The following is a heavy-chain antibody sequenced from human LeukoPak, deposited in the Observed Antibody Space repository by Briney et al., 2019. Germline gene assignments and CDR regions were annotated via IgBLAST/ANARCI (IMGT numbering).Heavy chain of an antibody. V-gene: IGHV3-30*03. Sequence: GGSLRLSCAASGFTFSSYGMHWVRQAPGKGLDWVALISYDGTIKYYADSVKGRFTISRDNSKNTLYLQMNSLRAEDTAVYYCARRVNMITFGGVIAENDAFDIWGQGTMVTVSS. CDR3: ARRVNMITFGGVIAENDAFDI. J-gene: IGHJ3*02. D-gene: IGHD3-16*02. CDR1: GFTFSSYG. CDR2: ISYDGTIK.